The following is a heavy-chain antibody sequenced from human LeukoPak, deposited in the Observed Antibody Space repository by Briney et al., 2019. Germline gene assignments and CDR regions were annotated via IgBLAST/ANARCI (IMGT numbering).Heavy chain of an antibody. J-gene: IGHJ4*02. CDR1: GFTFSDSA. CDR3: ASHYDFWSGPDY. V-gene: IGHV3-21*01. Sequence: GGSLRPSCAASGFTFSDSAIHWVRQAPGKGLEWVSSISSSSSYIYYADSVKGRFTISRDNAKNSLYLQMNSLRAEDTAVYYCASHYDFWSGPDYWGQGTLVTVSS. D-gene: IGHD3-3*01. CDR2: ISSSSSYI.